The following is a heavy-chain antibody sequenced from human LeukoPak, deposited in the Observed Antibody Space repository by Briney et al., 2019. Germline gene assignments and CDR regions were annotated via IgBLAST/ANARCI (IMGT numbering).Heavy chain of an antibody. J-gene: IGHJ4*02. V-gene: IGHV4-59*10. D-gene: IGHD6-19*01. CDR3: ASEVGAGLDY. CDR2: IYTSGST. Sequence: SETLSLTCAVYGGSFSGYYWSWIRQPPGKGLEWIGRIYTSGSTNYNPSLKSRVTMSVDTSKNQFSLELSSVTAADTAVYYCASEVGAGLDYWGQGTLVTVSS. CDR1: GGSFSGYY.